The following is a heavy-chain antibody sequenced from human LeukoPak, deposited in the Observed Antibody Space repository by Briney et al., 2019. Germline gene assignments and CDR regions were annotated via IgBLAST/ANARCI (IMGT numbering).Heavy chain of an antibody. CDR1: GGSFSDYF. CDR3: GRIAKIVVVHSFYYGMDV. D-gene: IGHD3-22*01. Sequence: SETLSLTCDVFGGSFSDYFWTWIRQSPGKGLEWIGEINDYTGNTNYNPSLNSRVSISLEKSKNQFSLELRSVTAADTAVYARGRIAKIVVVHSFYYGMDVWGQGTTVTVSS. J-gene: IGHJ6*02. CDR2: INDYTGNT. V-gene: IGHV4-34*01.